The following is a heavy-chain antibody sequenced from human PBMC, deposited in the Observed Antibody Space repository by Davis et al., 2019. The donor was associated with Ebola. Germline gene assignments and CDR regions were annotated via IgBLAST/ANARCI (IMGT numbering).Heavy chain of an antibody. D-gene: IGHD6-19*01. Sequence: GGSLRLSCAASGFTFSDYYMSWIRQAPGKGLEWVSYISSSGSTIYYADSVKGRFTISRGNAKNSLYLQMNSLRAEDTAVYYCARELRGSSGWYAYYYYGMDVWGQGTTVTVSS. V-gene: IGHV3-11*01. J-gene: IGHJ6*02. CDR2: ISSSGSTI. CDR3: ARELRGSSGWYAYYYYGMDV. CDR1: GFTFSDYY.